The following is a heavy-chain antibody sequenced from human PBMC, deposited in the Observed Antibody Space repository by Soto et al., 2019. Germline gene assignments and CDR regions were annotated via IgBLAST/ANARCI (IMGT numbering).Heavy chain of an antibody. CDR2: INHSGST. J-gene: IGHJ4*02. CDR1: GGSFSGYY. Sequence: QVQLQQWGAGLLKPSETLSLTCAVYGGSFSGYYWSWIRQPPGKGLEWIGEINHSGSTNYNPSLKSRVTISVDTSKNQFSLKLSSVTAADTAVYYCASTNYDFWSGYPFDYWGQGTLVTVSS. CDR3: ASTNYDFWSGYPFDY. D-gene: IGHD3-3*01. V-gene: IGHV4-34*01.